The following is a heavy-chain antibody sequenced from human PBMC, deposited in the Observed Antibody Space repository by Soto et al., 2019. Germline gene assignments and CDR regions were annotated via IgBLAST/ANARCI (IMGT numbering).Heavy chain of an antibody. CDR3: ARAELRYFDWSPTDY. Sequence: QVQLVQSGAEVKKPGSSVKVSCKASGGTLSSYTISWVRQAPGQGLEWMGRIIPILGIANYAQKFQGRVTITADKSXNTAYMELSSLRSEDTAVYYCARAELRYFDWSPTDYWGQGTLVTVSS. J-gene: IGHJ4*02. CDR2: IIPILGIA. V-gene: IGHV1-69*02. CDR1: GGTLSSYT. D-gene: IGHD3-9*01.